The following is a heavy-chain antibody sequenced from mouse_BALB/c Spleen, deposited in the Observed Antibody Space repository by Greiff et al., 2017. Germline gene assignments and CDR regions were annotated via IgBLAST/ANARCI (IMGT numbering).Heavy chain of an antibody. V-gene: IGHV2-4*02. CDR3: ARTLYRYDGAMDY. CDR2: IWGGGST. Sequence: QVQLQQSGPSLVQPSQSLSITCTVSGFSLTSYGVHWVRQPPGKGLEWLGMIWGGGSTDYNSALKSRLSISKDNSKSQVFLKMNSLQTDDTAMYYCARTLYRYDGAMDYWGQGTSVTVSS. J-gene: IGHJ4*01. D-gene: IGHD2-14*01. CDR1: GFSLTSYG.